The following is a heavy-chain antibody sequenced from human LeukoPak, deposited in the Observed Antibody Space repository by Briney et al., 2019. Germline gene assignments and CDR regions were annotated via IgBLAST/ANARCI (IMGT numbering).Heavy chain of an antibody. CDR3: AGGVGYSSSWYGSEDFCLDY. CDR1: GFTFSSYG. CDR2: IWYDGSNK. V-gene: IGHV3-33*01. Sequence: GGSLRLSCAASGFTFSSYGMHWVRQAPGKGLEWVAVIWYDGSNKYYADSVKGRFTISRDNSKNTLYLQMNSLRAEDTAVYYCAGGVGYSSSWYGSEDFCLDYWGQGTLVTVSS. D-gene: IGHD6-13*01. J-gene: IGHJ4*02.